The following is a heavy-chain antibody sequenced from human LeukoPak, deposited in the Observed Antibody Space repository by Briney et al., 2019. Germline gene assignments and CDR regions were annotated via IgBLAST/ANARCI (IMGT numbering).Heavy chain of an antibody. V-gene: IGHV3-33*01. CDR2: IWHDGGTT. CDR3: VRSQSAATYDA. CDR1: GFTFSSHS. D-gene: IGHD3-16*01. Sequence: PGGSLRLSCAASGFTFSSHSMHWVRQAPGKGLEWVGIIWHDGGTTYYGDSVRGRFTISRDNSKNTMDLQMSSVRDGDTAVYFCVRSQSAATYDAWGQGTVVTVS. J-gene: IGHJ5*02.